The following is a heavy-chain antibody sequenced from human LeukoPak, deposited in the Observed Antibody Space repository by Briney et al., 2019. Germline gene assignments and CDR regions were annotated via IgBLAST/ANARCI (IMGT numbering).Heavy chain of an antibody. CDR2: LSSDFTTM. D-gene: IGHD1-1*01. J-gene: IGHJ3*01. CDR3: ARVLLERPGIDSFDL. V-gene: IGHV3-48*01. Sequence: GGSLRLSCAASGFILSGYSMDWVRQAPGKGLEWVSHLSSDFTTMYYANSVKGRFTISRDNAKNSLYLQMNSLRAEDSAVYYCARVLLERPGIDSFDLWGQGTMVTVSS. CDR1: GFILSGYS.